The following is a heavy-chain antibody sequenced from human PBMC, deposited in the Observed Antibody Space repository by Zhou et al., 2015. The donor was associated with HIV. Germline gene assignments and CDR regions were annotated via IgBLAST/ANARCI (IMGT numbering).Heavy chain of an antibody. CDR2: INPANDNT. V-gene: IGHV1-46*01. D-gene: IGHD2-15*01. J-gene: IGHJ5*02. CDR1: GYTFSHKY. CDR3: ARGGGYCSGGSCYVDTWFDA. Sequence: QVQLVQSGAEVKKPGASVKISCKASGYTFSHKYVHWVRQAPGQGPEWLGLINPANDNTTYAQKFQGRVTMTSDTSARTVYMDLSGLRPQDTAVYFCARGGGYCSGGSCYVDTWFDAWGQGTLVTVSS.